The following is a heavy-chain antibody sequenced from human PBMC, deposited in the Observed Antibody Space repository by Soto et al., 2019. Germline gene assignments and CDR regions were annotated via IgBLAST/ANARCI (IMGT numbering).Heavy chain of an antibody. J-gene: IGHJ5*02. V-gene: IGHV4-59*01. CDR2: IYYSGST. Sequence: SETLSLTCTVSGGSISSYYWSWIRQPPGKGLEWIGYIYYSGSTNYNPSLKSRVTISVDTSKNQFSLKLSSVTAADTAVYYCARDFRGGTTPIFDPWGQGTLVTVSS. CDR3: ARDFRGGTTPIFDP. CDR1: GGSISSYY. D-gene: IGHD2-15*01.